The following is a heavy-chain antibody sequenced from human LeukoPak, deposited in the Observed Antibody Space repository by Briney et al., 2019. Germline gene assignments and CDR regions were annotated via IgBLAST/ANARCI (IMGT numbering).Heavy chain of an antibody. Sequence: SGTLSLTCAVSGGSISSSNWWSWVRPPPGKGLEWIGEIYHSGSTNYNPSLKSRVTISVDKSKNQFSLKLSSVTAADTAVYYCARGLAVAGTPYYFDYWGQGTLVTVSS. D-gene: IGHD6-19*01. CDR3: ARGLAVAGTPYYFDY. J-gene: IGHJ4*02. V-gene: IGHV4-4*02. CDR2: IYHSGST. CDR1: GGSISSSNW.